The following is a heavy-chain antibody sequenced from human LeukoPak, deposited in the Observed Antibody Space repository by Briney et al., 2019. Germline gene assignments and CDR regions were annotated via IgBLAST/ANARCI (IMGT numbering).Heavy chain of an antibody. CDR3: AIWVTTPYFGIDV. CDR2: ISTGGSTI. Sequence: GSLRLSCAAAGGFFSSYEMNWGRQAPGKGLEWVSYISTGGSTIYYADSVKGRFTMSRDNAKTSLYLQINSLRADDTAVYYCAIWVTTPYFGIDVWGRGTTVTVSS. J-gene: IGHJ6*02. D-gene: IGHD4-17*01. V-gene: IGHV3-48*03. CDR1: GGFFSSYE.